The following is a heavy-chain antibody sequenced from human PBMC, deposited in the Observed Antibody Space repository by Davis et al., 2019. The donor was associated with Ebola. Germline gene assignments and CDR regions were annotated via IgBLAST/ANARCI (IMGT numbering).Heavy chain of an antibody. V-gene: IGHV3-48*02. D-gene: IGHD1-26*01. Sequence: GESLKISCVASGFMFSGHWMTWVRQAPGKGLEWVSYISSGSSTIYYADSVKGRFTISRDNAKNSLYLQMSSLRDEDTAVYYCASGGSSTWTTFHYWGQGTLVTVSS. J-gene: IGHJ4*02. CDR2: ISSGSSTI. CDR3: ASGGSSTWTTFHY. CDR1: GFMFSGHW.